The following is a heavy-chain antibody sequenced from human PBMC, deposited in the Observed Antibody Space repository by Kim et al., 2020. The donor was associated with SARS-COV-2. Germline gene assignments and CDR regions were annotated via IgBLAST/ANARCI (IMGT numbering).Heavy chain of an antibody. V-gene: IGHV3-30-3*01. Sequence: SNKYYADSVKGRFTISRDNSKNTLYLQMNSLRAEDTAVYYCARRYYGMDVWGQGTTVTASS. CDR2: SNK. J-gene: IGHJ6*02. CDR3: ARRYYGMDV.